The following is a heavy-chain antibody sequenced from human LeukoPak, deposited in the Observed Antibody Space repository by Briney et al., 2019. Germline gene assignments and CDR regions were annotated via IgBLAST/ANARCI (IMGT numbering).Heavy chain of an antibody. J-gene: IGHJ2*01. Sequence: SETLSLTCTVSGGSISSSSYYWGWIRQPPGKGLEWIGSIYYSGSTYYNPSLKSRVTISVDTSKNQFSLKLSSVTAADTAVYYCARAPRSSVLYFDLWGRGTLVTVSS. D-gene: IGHD3-16*02. V-gene: IGHV4-39*07. CDR2: IYYSGST. CDR3: ARAPRSSVLYFDL. CDR1: GGSISSSSYY.